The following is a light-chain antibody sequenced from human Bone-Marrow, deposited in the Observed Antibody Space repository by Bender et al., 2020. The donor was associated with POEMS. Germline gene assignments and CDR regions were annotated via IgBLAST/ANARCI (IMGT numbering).Light chain of an antibody. CDR3: CSYAGSFTRV. Sequence: QSALTQPASVSGSPGQSVTISCTGTSSDVGGYNSVSWYQQYPGKAPKLMICDVNQRPSGVPDRFSGSKSGNTASLTISGLQAEDEADYYCCSYAGSFTRVFGGGTRLTVL. CDR1: SSDVGGYNS. CDR2: DVN. V-gene: IGLV2-11*01. J-gene: IGLJ2*01.